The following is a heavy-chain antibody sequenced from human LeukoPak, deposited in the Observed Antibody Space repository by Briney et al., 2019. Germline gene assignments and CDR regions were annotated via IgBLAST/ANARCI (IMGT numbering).Heavy chain of an antibody. D-gene: IGHD2-2*01. J-gene: IGHJ4*02. CDR2: ITRFTGTT. Sequence: PGGSLRLSCVVSGFTFSNYAMTWVRQAPGKGLEWVSTITRFTGTTYYADSVKGRFTISRGDSNNTLYLQMNSLRAGDTAVYYCARDTRLMYYFDYWGQGTLVTVSS. V-gene: IGHV3-23*01. CDR1: GFTFSNYA. CDR3: ARDTRLMYYFDY.